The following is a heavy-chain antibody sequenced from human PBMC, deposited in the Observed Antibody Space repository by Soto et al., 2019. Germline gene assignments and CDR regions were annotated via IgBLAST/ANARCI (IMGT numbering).Heavy chain of an antibody. Sequence: EVQLVESGGGLVQPGGSLRLSCAASGFTFSSYSMNWVRQAPGKGLEWVSYISSSSSTIYYADSVKGRFTISRDNAKNSLYLQMNSLRAEDTAVYYCAILVASELFDYWGQGTLVTVSS. CDR3: AILVASELFDY. D-gene: IGHD2-15*01. J-gene: IGHJ4*02. CDR1: GFTFSSYS. CDR2: ISSSSSTI. V-gene: IGHV3-48*01.